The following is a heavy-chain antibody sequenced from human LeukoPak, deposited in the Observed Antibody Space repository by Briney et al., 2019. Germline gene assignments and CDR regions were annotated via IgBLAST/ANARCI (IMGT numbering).Heavy chain of an antibody. Sequence: SVKVSCKASGGTFSSYAISWVRQAPGQGLEWMGGIIPIFGTANYAQKFQGRVTITADKSTSTAYMELSSLRSEDTAVYYCAREGGGYSGSYYGFDYWGQGTLVTVSS. CDR3: AREGGGYSGSYYGFDY. J-gene: IGHJ4*02. CDR1: GGTFSSYA. V-gene: IGHV1-69*06. D-gene: IGHD1-26*01. CDR2: IIPIFGTA.